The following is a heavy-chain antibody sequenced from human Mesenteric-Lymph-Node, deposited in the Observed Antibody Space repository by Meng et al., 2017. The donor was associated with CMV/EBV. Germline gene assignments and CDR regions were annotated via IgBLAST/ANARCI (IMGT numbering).Heavy chain of an antibody. V-gene: IGHV1-18*01. CDR2: IRLYNDNT. CDR3: AREALWAGTPRCFDY. Sequence: SGYTFINNGIGWVRQAPGQGLEWMGWIRLYNDNTEYEQSLQGRLTITADTSTRTVYMELSGLTHDDTAVYYCAREALWAGTPRCFDYWGQGTLVTVSS. J-gene: IGHJ4*02. CDR1: GYTFINNG. D-gene: IGHD1-7*01.